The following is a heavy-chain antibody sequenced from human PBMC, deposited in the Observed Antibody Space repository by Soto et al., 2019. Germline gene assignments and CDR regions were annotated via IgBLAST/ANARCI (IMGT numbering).Heavy chain of an antibody. J-gene: IGHJ4*02. D-gene: IGHD3-10*01. CDR1: GGSISSSNW. CDR3: ASSWAGDGSESIGSDY. Sequence: QVQLQESGPGLVKPSGTLSLTCAVSGGSISSSNWWSWVRQPPGKGLEWIGEIYHSGSTNYNPSLKRLVTISVDKSKNQVSLRLSCVTAADTAVYYCASSWAGDGSESIGSDYWGQGTVVTVAS. CDR2: IYHSGST. V-gene: IGHV4-4*02.